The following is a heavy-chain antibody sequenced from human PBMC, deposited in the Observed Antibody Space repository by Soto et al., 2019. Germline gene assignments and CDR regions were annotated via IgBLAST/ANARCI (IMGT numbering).Heavy chain of an antibody. CDR2: IYYSGST. CDR1: GGSINSSTYY. V-gene: IGHV4-39*02. Sequence: SETLSLTCTVSGGSINSSTYYWGWIRQPPGKGLEWIGIIYYSGSTDYNPSLKSRVTISVDSSNNHFSLKLTSVTAADTAVYYCARRIMTTVTTFPFDVWGQGTMVTVSS. J-gene: IGHJ3*01. CDR3: ARRIMTTVTTFPFDV. D-gene: IGHD4-17*01.